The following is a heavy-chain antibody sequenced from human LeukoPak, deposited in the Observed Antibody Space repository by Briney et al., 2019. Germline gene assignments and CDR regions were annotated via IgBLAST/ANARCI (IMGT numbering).Heavy chain of an antibody. CDR1: GYTFTSYG. V-gene: IGHV1-18*01. Sequence: ASVKVSCKASGYTFTSYGISWVRQAPGQGLEWMGWISAYNGNTNYAQKLQGRVTMTTDTSTSTAYMELRSLRSDDTAVYYCARVNRRYYYDSSGYSPDYWGQGTLVTVSS. D-gene: IGHD3-22*01. CDR3: ARVNRRYYYDSSGYSPDY. CDR2: ISAYNGNT. J-gene: IGHJ4*02.